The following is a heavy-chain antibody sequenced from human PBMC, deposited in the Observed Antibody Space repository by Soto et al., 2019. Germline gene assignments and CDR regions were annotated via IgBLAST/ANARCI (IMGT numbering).Heavy chain of an antibody. CDR2: ISAYNANT. J-gene: IGHJ4*02. V-gene: IGHV1-18*01. CDR3: ARDLVYCSSGGCYGTGTSIEY. D-gene: IGHD2-2*01. Sequence: QVQLLQSGAEVKRPGASVKVSCKASGYTFTSYGITWVRQAPGQGLERVGWISAYNANTHYVETFQGRVTMTTDSSTGTAYMELGSLRSDDTAVYYCARDLVYCSSGGCYGTGTSIEYWGQGTLVTVSS. CDR1: GYTFTSYG.